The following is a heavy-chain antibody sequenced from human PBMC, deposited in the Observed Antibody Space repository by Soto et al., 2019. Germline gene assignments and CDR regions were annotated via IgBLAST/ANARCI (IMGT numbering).Heavy chain of an antibody. CDR1: GFSFSSYA. D-gene: IGHD2-2*01. CDR3: ARYIPGVRYYGMDV. CDR2: IGESGKPI. V-gene: IGHV3-23*01. J-gene: IGHJ6*02. Sequence: EVQLLESGGGLVQPGGSLRLSCAASGFSFSSYAMKWVRQAPGKGLEWVSLIGESGKPIYYADSVKGRFSISRDNSGNTLFLEMYSLRAEDTAVYYCARYIPGVRYYGMDVWGQGTTVIVSS.